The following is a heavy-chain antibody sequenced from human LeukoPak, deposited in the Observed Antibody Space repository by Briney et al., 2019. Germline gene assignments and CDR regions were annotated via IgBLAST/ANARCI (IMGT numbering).Heavy chain of an antibody. V-gene: IGHV3-74*01. J-gene: IGHJ4*02. Sequence: PGGSLRLSCAASGFTFSSDWMHWGRQAPGKGLVWVSRINSEGSSKNYADSVKGRFTISRDNAENTLYLQMNSLRAEDTAVYYCARDIAVSGNYFDYWGQGTLVTVSS. D-gene: IGHD6-19*01. CDR1: GFTFSSDW. CDR3: ARDIAVSGNYFDY. CDR2: INSEGSSK.